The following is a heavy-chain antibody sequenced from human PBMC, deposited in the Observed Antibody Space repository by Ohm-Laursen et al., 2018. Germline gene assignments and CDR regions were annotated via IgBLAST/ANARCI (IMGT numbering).Heavy chain of an antibody. J-gene: IGHJ6*02. Sequence: SDTLSLTCVVYGGSFSGYYWSWIRQPPGKGLEWIGEINHSGSTNYNPSLKSRVTISVDTSKNQFSLKLSSVTAADTAVYYCARDDHSNYVIVGYYYGMDVWGQGTTVTVSS. CDR1: GGSFSGYY. CDR2: INHSGST. CDR3: ARDDHSNYVIVGYYYGMDV. V-gene: IGHV4-34*01. D-gene: IGHD4-11*01.